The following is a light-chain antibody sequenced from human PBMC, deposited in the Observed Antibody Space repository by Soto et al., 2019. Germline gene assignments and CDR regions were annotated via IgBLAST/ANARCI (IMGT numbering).Light chain of an antibody. Sequence: DIQMTQSPSSLAASVGDRVTITCRASRSISGYLNWYQQKAGKAPKLLVYAATSLETGVPSRITGSGSGTHFTLTISSLQREDFATYYCQQSYSPVFTFGQGTKLEI. CDR2: AAT. J-gene: IGKJ2*01. CDR3: QQSYSPVFT. CDR1: RSISGY. V-gene: IGKV1-39*01.